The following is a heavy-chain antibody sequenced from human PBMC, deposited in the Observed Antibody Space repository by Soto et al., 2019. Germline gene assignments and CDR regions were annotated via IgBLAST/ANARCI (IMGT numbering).Heavy chain of an antibody. CDR3: ARVRPAAIGYYYYMDV. V-gene: IGHV3-66*01. D-gene: IGHD2-2*01. J-gene: IGHJ6*03. Sequence: GGSLRLSCAASGFTVSSNYMSWVRQAPGKGLEWVSVIYSGGSTYYADSVKGRFTISRDNSKNTLYLQMNSLRAEDTALFYCARVRPAAIGYYYYMDVWGKGTTVTVSS. CDR2: IYSGGST. CDR1: GFTVSSNY.